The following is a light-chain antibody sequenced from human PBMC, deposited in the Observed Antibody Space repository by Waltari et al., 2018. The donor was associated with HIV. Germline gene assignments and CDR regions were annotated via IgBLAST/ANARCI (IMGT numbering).Light chain of an antibody. CDR1: ALPTQY. V-gene: IGLV3-25*03. Sequence: SYALPQPPSVSVSPGQTARITCSGDALPTQYAYGYQQRPGQAPVLVIYKDTERPSGSPERFSGSSSGTTATLTIIGVQAQDEADYHCQSADSNASLWVFGGGTKLTVL. CDR3: QSADSNASLWV. J-gene: IGLJ3*02. CDR2: KDT.